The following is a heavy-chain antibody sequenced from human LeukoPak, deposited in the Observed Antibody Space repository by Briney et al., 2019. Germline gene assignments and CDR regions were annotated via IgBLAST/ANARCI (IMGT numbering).Heavy chain of an antibody. D-gene: IGHD3-10*01. CDR1: GFTVSTNS. CDR2: IYSDNT. J-gene: IGHJ4*02. Sequence: GGSLRLSCTVSGFTVSTNSMSWVRQAPGKGLEWVSFIYSDNTHYSDSVKGRFTISRDNAKNSLYLQMNSLRVGDTAIYYCAKGPEVRGVTVILKTGEKGALDYWGQGTLVTVSS. CDR3: AKGPEVRGVTVILKTGEKGALDY. V-gene: IGHV3-66*01.